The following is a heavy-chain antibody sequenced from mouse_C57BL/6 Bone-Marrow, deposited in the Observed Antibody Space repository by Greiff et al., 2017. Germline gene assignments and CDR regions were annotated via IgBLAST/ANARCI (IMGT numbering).Heavy chain of an antibody. CDR2: IDPSDSYT. V-gene: IGHV1-69*01. CDR3: AREIYYYYEGPYWYFDV. J-gene: IGHJ1*03. CDR1: GYTFTSYW. Sequence: QVQLQQPGAELVMPGASVKLSCKASGYTFTSYWMHWVKQRPGQGLEWIGEIDPSDSYTNYNQKFKGKSTLTVDTSSSTAYVQLSSLTSEDSAVYYYAREIYYYYEGPYWYFDVWGRGNTVTVSS. D-gene: IGHD2-4*01.